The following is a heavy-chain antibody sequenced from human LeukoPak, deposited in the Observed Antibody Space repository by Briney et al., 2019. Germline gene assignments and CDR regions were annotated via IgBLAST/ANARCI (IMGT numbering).Heavy chain of an antibody. J-gene: IGHJ4*02. D-gene: IGHD5-18*01. CDR3: AKRGYSYGYVDY. CDR1: GFTFSSYA. V-gene: IGHV3-23*01. Sequence: GGSLRLSCAASGFTFSSYAMSWVSQAPGKGLEWVSAISGSGGSTYYADSVKGRFTISRDNSKNTLYLQMNSLRAEDTAVYYCAKRGYSYGYVDYWGQGTLVTVSS. CDR2: ISGSGGST.